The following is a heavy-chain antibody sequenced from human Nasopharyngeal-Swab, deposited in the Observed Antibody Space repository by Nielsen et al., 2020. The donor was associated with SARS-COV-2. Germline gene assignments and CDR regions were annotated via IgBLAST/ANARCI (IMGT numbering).Heavy chain of an antibody. D-gene: IGHD4-17*01. CDR2: IYYSGST. V-gene: IGHV4-59*01. J-gene: IGHJ6*03. CDR3: ARDKGHDYGDYYYMDV. Sequence: SETLSLTCTVSGGSISSYYWSWIRQPPGKGLEWIGYIYYSGSTNYNPSLKSRVTISVDTSKNQFSLKLSSVTAADTAVYYCARDKGHDYGDYYYMDVWGKGTTVTVSS. CDR1: GGSISSYY.